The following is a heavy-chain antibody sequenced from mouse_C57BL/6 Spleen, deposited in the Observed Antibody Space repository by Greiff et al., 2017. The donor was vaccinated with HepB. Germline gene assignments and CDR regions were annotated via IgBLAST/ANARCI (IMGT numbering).Heavy chain of an antibody. Sequence: VKLQQPGAELVMPGASVKLSCKASGYTFTSYWMHWVKQRPGQGLEWIGEIDPSDSYTNYNQKFKGKSTLTVDKSSSTAYMQLSSLTSEDSAVYYCARGKVIYFDYWGQGTTLTVSS. CDR1: GYTFTSYW. CDR3: ARGKVIYFDY. V-gene: IGHV1-69*01. J-gene: IGHJ2*01. CDR2: IDPSDSYT.